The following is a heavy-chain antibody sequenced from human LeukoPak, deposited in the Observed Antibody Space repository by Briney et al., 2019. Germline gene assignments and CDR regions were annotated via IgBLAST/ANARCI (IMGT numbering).Heavy chain of an antibody. V-gene: IGHV4-34*01. CDR2: INHSGST. J-gene: IGHJ4*02. CDR1: GGSFSGYY. D-gene: IGHD5-18*01. CDR3: ARVAWIQLTFDY. Sequence: KPSETLSLTCAVYGGSFSGYYWSWIRQPPGKGLEWIGEINHSGSTNYNPSLKSRVTISVDTSKNQFSLKLSSVTAADTAVYYCARVAWIQLTFDYWGQGTLVTVSS.